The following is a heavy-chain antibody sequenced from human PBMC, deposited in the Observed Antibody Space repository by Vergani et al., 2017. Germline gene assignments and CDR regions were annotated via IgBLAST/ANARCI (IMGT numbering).Heavy chain of an antibody. CDR3: ATPQTVTTGGMEV. J-gene: IGHJ3*01. CDR2: VDPEDGET. Sequence: EVQLVQSGAEVKKPGATMKISCKVSGYTFTDHYMHWVKQAPGKGLEWMGLVDPEDGETIYAEKFKGRVTIAADTSTDTAHLELSSLRSEDTAVYYCATPQTVTTGGMEVWGHGTVVTVSS. D-gene: IGHD4-17*01. V-gene: IGHV1-69-2*01. CDR1: GYTFTDHY.